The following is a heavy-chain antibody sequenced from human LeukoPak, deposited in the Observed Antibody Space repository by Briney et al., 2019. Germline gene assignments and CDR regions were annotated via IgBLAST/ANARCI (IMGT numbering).Heavy chain of an antibody. J-gene: IGHJ4*02. Sequence: ASVKVSCKASGYTFTSYGISWVRQAPGQGLEWMGWISAYNGNTNYAQKLQGRVTMTTDTSTSTAYMELRSLRSDDTAVYYCARADDYVWGSYPLYYFDYWGQGTLVTVSS. CDR1: GYTFTSYG. V-gene: IGHV1-18*04. CDR3: ARADDYVWGSYPLYYFDY. D-gene: IGHD3-16*02. CDR2: ISAYNGNT.